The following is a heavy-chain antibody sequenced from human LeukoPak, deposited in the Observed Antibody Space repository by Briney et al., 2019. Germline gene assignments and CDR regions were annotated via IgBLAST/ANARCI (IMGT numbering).Heavy chain of an antibody. CDR2: INHSGST. CDR3: ARGSPPLSGSYADY. D-gene: IGHD1-26*01. V-gene: IGHV4-34*01. Sequence: AETLSLTCAVYGGSFSGYYWSWIRQPPGKGLEWVGEINHSGSTNYNPSLKSRGTISVDTSKNQFSLKLSSGTAADTAVYYCARGSPPLSGSYADYWGPGTLVTVSS. J-gene: IGHJ4*02. CDR1: GGSFSGYY.